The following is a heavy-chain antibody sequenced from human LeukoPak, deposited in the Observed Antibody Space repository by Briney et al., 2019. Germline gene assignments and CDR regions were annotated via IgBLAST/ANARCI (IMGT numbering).Heavy chain of an antibody. CDR1: GYTFTSYG. V-gene: IGHV1-18*01. Sequence: GASVKVSCKASGYTFTSYGISWVRQAPGQGLEWMGWISAYNGSTNYAQKLQGRVTMTTDTSTSTAYMELRSLRSDDTAVYYCARDRGASRNYVFWYWGQGTLVTVSS. CDR2: ISAYNGST. D-gene: IGHD3-3*01. CDR3: ARDRGASRNYVFWY. J-gene: IGHJ4*02.